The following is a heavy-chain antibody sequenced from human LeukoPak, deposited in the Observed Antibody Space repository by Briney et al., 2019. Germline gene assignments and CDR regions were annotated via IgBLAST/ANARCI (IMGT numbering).Heavy chain of an antibody. D-gene: IGHD6-19*01. Sequence: GGSLRLSCAASGFTFSSYAMSWVRQAPGKGLEWVANIKQDGSEKYYVDSVKGRFTISRDNAKNSLYLQMNSLRAEDTAVYYCAKVRWDNSGWYYLDYWGQGTLVTVSS. CDR1: GFTFSSYA. J-gene: IGHJ4*02. CDR3: AKVRWDNSGWYYLDY. CDR2: IKQDGSEK. V-gene: IGHV3-7*01.